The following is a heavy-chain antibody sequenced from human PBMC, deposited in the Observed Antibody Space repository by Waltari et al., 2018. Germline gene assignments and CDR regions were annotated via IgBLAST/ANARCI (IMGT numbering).Heavy chain of an antibody. D-gene: IGHD1-26*01. J-gene: IGHJ2*01. CDR1: GYSISSGYY. CDR2: SYHSGST. Sequence: QVQLQESGPGLVKPSEILSLTCTVSGYSISSGYYWGWIRQPPGKGLEWIGSSYHSGSTYYNPALKSRVTISVDTSKNQFSLKLSSVTAADTAVYYCATEPIVGATAFWYFDLWGRGTLVTVSS. V-gene: IGHV4-38-2*02. CDR3: ATEPIVGATAFWYFDL.